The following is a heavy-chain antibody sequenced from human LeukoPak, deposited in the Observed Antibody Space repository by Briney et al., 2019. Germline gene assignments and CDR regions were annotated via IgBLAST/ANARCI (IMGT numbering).Heavy chain of an antibody. Sequence: PSETLSLTCAVYGGSFSGYYWSWIRQPPGKGLEWIGEINHSGSTNYNPSLKSRVTISVDTSKNQFSLKLSSVTAADTAVYYCARERNTSWVDYWGQGTLVTVSS. CDR3: ARERNTSWVDY. CDR2: INHSGST. D-gene: IGHD2-2*01. CDR1: GGSFSGYY. V-gene: IGHV4-34*01. J-gene: IGHJ4*02.